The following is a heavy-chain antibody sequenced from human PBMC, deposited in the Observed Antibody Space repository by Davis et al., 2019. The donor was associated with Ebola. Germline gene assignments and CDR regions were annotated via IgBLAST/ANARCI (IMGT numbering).Heavy chain of an antibody. CDR2: IYHSGST. Sequence: MPSETLSLTCAVSGGSISSGGYSWSWIRQPPGKGLEWIGYIYHSGSTNYNPSLKSRVTISVDTSKNQFSLKLSSVTAADTAVYYCARTVGAGSYFDYWGQGTLVTVSS. CDR1: GGSISSGGYS. D-gene: IGHD1-26*01. CDR3: ARTVGAGSYFDY. J-gene: IGHJ4*02. V-gene: IGHV4-30-2*01.